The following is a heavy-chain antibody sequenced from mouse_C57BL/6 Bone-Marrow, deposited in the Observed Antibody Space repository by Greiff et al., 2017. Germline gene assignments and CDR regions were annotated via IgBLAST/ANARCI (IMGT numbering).Heavy chain of an antibody. J-gene: IGHJ2*01. CDR1: GYTFTSYW. D-gene: IGHD1-1*02. CDR2: IHPNSGST. Sequence: QVQLQQSGAELVKPGASVKLSCKASGYTFTSYWMHWVKQRPGQGLEWIGMIHPNSGSTNYNEKFKSKATLTVDKSSSTAYMQLSSLTSEDSAVYYCARKHSDGGSFYYWGQGTTLTVSS. CDR3: ARKHSDGGSFYY. V-gene: IGHV1-64*01.